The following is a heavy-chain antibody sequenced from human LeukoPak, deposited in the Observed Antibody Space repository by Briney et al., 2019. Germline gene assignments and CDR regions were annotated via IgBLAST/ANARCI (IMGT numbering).Heavy chain of an antibody. J-gene: IGHJ4*02. CDR3: ARDGSSGWYWVDY. Sequence: GGSLRLSCAASGFTFSSYGMHWVRQAPGKGLERVAVIWYDGSNKYYADSVKGRFVISRDNSKNTLYLQMNSLRAEDTAVYYCARDGSSGWYWVDYWGQGTLVTVSS. D-gene: IGHD6-19*01. CDR1: GFTFSSYG. V-gene: IGHV3-33*01. CDR2: IWYDGSNK.